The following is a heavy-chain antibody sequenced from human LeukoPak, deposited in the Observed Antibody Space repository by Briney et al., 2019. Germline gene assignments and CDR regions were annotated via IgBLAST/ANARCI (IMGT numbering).Heavy chain of an antibody. CDR1: GGSISSYY. CDR2: IYYSGST. V-gene: IGHV4-59*12. Sequence: SETLSLTCTVSGGSISSYYWSWIRQPPGKGLEWIGYIYYSGSTYYNPSLKSRVTISVDTSKNQFSLKLSSVTAADTAVYYCARGRHSSGYPLTFDYWGQGTLVTVSS. CDR3: ARGRHSSGYPLTFDY. D-gene: IGHD3-22*01. J-gene: IGHJ4*02.